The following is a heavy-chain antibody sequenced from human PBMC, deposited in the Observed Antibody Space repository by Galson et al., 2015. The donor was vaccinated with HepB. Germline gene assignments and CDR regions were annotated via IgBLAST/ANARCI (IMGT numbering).Heavy chain of an antibody. J-gene: IGHJ6*02. V-gene: IGHV3-49*03. CDR2: IRSKAYGGTT. D-gene: IGHD2-15*01. CDR1: GFTFGDYA. CDR3: TRVAVTYYCYYYGMDV. Sequence: SLRLSCAASGFTFGDYAMSWFRQAPGKGLEWVGFIRSKAYGGTTENAASVKGRFTISRDDSKSIAYLQMNSLKTEDTAVYYCTRVAVTYYCYYYGMDVWGQGTTVTVSS.